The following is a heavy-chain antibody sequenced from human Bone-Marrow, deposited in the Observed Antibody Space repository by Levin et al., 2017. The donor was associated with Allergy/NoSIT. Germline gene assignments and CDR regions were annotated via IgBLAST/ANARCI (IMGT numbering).Heavy chain of an antibody. CDR1: GFSFSSFA. J-gene: IGHJ3*02. D-gene: IGHD2-2*01. CDR3: AKGFCSSTFCLQATFHM. CDR2: ISYDGSEK. V-gene: IGHV3-30*18. Sequence: PGGSLRLSCAASGFSFSSFAMHWVRQTPGKGLEWLTLISYDGSEKYYADSVKGRFTISRDTSKNTLYLDMNSLRAEDTAVYYCAKGFCSSTFCLQATFHMWGQGTTVTVSS.